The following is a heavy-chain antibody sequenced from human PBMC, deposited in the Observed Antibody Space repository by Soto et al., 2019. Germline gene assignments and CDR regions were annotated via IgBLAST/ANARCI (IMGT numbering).Heavy chain of an antibody. D-gene: IGHD6-19*01. CDR1: GGSISSSSYY. J-gene: IGHJ4*02. V-gene: IGHV4-39*01. Sequence: SETLSLTCTVSGGSISSSSYYWGWIRQPPGKGLEWIGSIYYSGSTYYNPSLKSRVTISVDTSKNQFSLKLSSVTAADTAVYYCARQVVDGTVAGAGSFDYWGQGTPVNVSS. CDR2: IYYSGST. CDR3: ARQVVDGTVAGAGSFDY.